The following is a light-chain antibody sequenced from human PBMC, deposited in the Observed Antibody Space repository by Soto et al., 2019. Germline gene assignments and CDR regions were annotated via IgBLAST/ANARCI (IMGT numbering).Light chain of an antibody. Sequence: DIQMTQSPSTLSASVGDRVTITCRASQSISGWLAWYQQKPGKPPKLLIYDASSLEGGVPSRFSGSGSGTEFTLTISSLQPDDYATYYCQQSYSTPLAFGPGTKVDIK. CDR3: QQSYSTPLA. CDR2: DAS. V-gene: IGKV1-5*01. J-gene: IGKJ3*01. CDR1: QSISGW.